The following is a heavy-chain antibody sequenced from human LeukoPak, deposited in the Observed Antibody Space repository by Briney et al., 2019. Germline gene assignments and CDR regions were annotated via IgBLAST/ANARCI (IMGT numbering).Heavy chain of an antibody. V-gene: IGHV4-30-2*01. J-gene: IGHJ5*02. CDR2: IYHSGST. CDR1: GGYISSGGYS. Sequence: SETLSLTCAVSGGYISSGGYSWSWIRQPPGKGLEWIGYIYHSGSTYYNPSLKSRVTISVDRSKNQFSLKLSSVTAADTAVYYCARETLYCSSTSCYSAWFDPWGQGTLVTVSS. D-gene: IGHD2-2*02. CDR3: ARETLYCSSTSCYSAWFDP.